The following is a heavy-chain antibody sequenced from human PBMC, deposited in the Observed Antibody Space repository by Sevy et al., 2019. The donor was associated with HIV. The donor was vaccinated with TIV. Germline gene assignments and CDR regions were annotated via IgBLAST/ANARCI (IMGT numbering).Heavy chain of an antibody. V-gene: IGHV3-23*01. CDR2: LSFGCGKI. D-gene: IGHD2-8*01. J-gene: IGHJ4*02. Sequence: GGSLRLSCAASGFAFYDYSMSWIRQAPGKGLEWVATLSFGCGKINYEDSVKGRFTISSDNSKNSFYLQMDNLRVDDTALYYCAREGCTRPHDYWGQGTRVTVSS. CDR1: GFAFYDYS. CDR3: AREGCTRPHDY.